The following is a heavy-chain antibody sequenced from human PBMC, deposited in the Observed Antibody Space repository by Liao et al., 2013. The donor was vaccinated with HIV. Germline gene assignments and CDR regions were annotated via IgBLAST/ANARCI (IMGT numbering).Heavy chain of an antibody. CDR3: ASLTFYYDSSGLLKNWFDP. D-gene: IGHD3-22*01. CDR2: IYTSGST. V-gene: IGHV4-4*07. J-gene: IGHJ5*02. CDR1: GGSISSFY. Sequence: QVQLQESGPGLVKPSETLSLTCTVSGGSISSFYWSWIRQPAGKGLEWIGHIYTSGSTNYNPSLKSRVTMSVDTSKNQFSLKLSSVTAADTAVYYCASLTFYYDSSGLLKNWFDPWGQGTLVTVSS.